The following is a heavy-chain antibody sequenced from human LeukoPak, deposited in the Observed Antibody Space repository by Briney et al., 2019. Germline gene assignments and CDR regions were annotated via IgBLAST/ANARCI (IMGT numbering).Heavy chain of an antibody. D-gene: IGHD2-2*02. Sequence: SETLSLTCTVPGGSVITYKWSWIRQSAGKGLEWIGRIYTSGTINSNTSLKSRVTMSVDTSKNQISLKLTSVTAADTALYYCARDRGTSWYSYFDSWGQGTLVTVSS. V-gene: IGHV4-4*07. CDR1: GGSVITYK. CDR3: ARDRGTSWYSYFDS. CDR2: IYTSGTI. J-gene: IGHJ4*02.